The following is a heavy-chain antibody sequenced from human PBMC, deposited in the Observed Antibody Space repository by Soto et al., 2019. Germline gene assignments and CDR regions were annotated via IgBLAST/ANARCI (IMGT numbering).Heavy chain of an antibody. CDR3: ARAIKRWEVNYSFDY. CDR1: GSTFNNFA. V-gene: IGHV1-69*06. D-gene: IGHD1-26*01. CDR2: IVVMSNAA. J-gene: IGHJ4*02. Sequence: QVVLLQSGAEVKEPGSSVRLSCQVSGSTFNNFAFSWVRQAPGQGPAWLGGIVVMSNAADYSQRFQDRVMITADNSASTLYMELGSLTFDDTAVYYCARAIKRWEVNYSFDYWGQGTLVTVSS.